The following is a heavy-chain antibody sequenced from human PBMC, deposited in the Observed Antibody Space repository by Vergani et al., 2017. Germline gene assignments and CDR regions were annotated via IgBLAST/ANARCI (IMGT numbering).Heavy chain of an antibody. V-gene: IGHV3-23*01. Sequence: EVQLLESGGGLVQPGGSLRLSCAASGFTFRTYAMTWVRQAPGKGLEWVSTMSSDVGSTYYADYVKGRFTIPRDNSKNTLSLQMNSLTAEDRAIYYCAGPQGTSAYYDGGFDYWGQGILVTVSS. D-gene: IGHD3-22*01. CDR3: AGPQGTSAYYDGGFDY. J-gene: IGHJ4*02. CDR1: GFTFRTYA. CDR2: MSSDVGST.